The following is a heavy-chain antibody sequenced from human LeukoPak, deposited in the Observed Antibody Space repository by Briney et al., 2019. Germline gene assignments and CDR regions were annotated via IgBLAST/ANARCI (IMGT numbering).Heavy chain of an antibody. CDR2: MNPNSGNT. Sequence: ASVKVSCKASGYTFTTYGISWVRQAPGQGLEWMGWMNPNSGNTGYAQKFQGRVTMTRNTSISTAYMELSSLRSEDTAVYYCARVRYGSGSPYFDYWGQGTLVTVSS. D-gene: IGHD3-10*01. J-gene: IGHJ4*02. CDR1: GYTFTTYG. CDR3: ARVRYGSGSPYFDY. V-gene: IGHV1-8*02.